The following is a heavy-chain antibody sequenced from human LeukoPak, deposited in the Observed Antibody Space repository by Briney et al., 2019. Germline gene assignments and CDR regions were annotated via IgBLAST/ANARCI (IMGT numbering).Heavy chain of an antibody. CDR1: GGSISSYY. Sequence: SETLSLTCTVSGGSISSYYWSWIRQPAGKGLEWIGRIYTSGSTNYNPSLKSRVTMSVDTSKNQFSLKLSSVTAADTAVYYCARDQYYYDSSGYQFDYWGQGTLVTVSS. CDR3: ARDQYYYDSSGYQFDY. CDR2: IYTSGST. D-gene: IGHD3-22*01. J-gene: IGHJ4*02. V-gene: IGHV4-4*07.